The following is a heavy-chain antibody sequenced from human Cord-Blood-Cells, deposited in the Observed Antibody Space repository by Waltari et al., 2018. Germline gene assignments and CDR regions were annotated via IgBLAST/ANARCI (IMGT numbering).Heavy chain of an antibody. J-gene: IGHJ3*02. V-gene: IGHV3-21*01. CDR2: ISSSSSYI. CDR3: ARSGYFGDAFDI. Sequence: EVQLVESGGGLVKPGGSLRLSCAASGFTFSSYSMNWVRQAPGEWLEWVSSISSSSSYIYYADSVKGRFTISRDNAKTSLYLQMNSLRAEDTAVYYCARSGYFGDAFDIWGQGTMVTVSS. CDR1: GFTFSSYS. D-gene: IGHD3-10*01.